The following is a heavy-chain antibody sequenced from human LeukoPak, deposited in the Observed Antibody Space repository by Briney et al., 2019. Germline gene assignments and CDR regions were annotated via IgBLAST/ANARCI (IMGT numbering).Heavy chain of an antibody. V-gene: IGHV1-2*02. Sequence: ASVKVSCKASGYTFTDYYFYWMRQAPGQGLEWMGWINPHSGDTNYAQKFQGRVTMTRDTSISTVYMVLSRLTSDDTAVFYCAKTGRSGWYYHFDYWGQGTLVTVSS. CDR3: AKTGRSGWYYHFDY. D-gene: IGHD6-19*01. CDR2: INPHSGDT. J-gene: IGHJ4*02. CDR1: GYTFTDYY.